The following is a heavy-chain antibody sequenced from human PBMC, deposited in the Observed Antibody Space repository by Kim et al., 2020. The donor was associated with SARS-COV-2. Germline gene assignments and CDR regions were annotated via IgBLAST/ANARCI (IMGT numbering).Heavy chain of an antibody. CDR2: IYTSGST. Sequence: SETLSLTCTVSGGSISSYYWSWIRQPAGKELEWIGRIYTSGSTNYNPSLKSRVTMSVDTSKNQFSLKLSSVTAADTAVYYCARGGRAAAGTSWGMDVWGQGTTVTVSS. J-gene: IGHJ6*02. V-gene: IGHV4-4*07. CDR3: ARGGRAAAGTSWGMDV. CDR1: GGSISSYY. D-gene: IGHD6-13*01.